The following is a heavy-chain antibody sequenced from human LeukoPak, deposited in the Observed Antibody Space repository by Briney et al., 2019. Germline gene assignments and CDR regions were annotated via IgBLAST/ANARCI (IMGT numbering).Heavy chain of an antibody. J-gene: IGHJ4*02. CDR1: GFTFSRNA. CDR3: ARPLDSSNNYFDY. V-gene: IGHV3-21*01. Sequence: GGSLRLSCAASGFTFSRNAMNWVRQAPGKGLEWVSFISSSSNYMSYADSVKGRFTISRDNAKNSLYQQMNSLRAEDTAVYYCARPLDSSNNYFDYWGQGTLVTVSA. D-gene: IGHD6-13*01. CDR2: ISSSSNYM.